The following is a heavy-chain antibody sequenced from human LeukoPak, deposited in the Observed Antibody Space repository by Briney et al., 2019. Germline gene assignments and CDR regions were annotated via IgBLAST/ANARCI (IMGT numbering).Heavy chain of an antibody. CDR3: AREEINCGGDCFYY. D-gene: IGHD2-21*01. CDR2: ISGSGGST. V-gene: IGHV3-23*01. J-gene: IGHJ4*02. Sequence: PGGSLRLSCAASGFIFSSYDMSWVRQAPGKGLEWVSTISGSGGSTYYADSVKGRFTISRDNAKNSLYLQMNSLRAEDTAVYYCAREEINCGGDCFYYWGRGTLVTVSS. CDR1: GFIFSSYD.